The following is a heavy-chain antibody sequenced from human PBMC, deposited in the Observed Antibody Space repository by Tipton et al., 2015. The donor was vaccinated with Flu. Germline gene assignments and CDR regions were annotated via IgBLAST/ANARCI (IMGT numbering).Heavy chain of an antibody. CDR1: GGSISSYY. D-gene: IGHD6-6*01. CDR3: ARVPARLQYARPNWYFDL. J-gene: IGHJ2*01. V-gene: IGHV4-59*12. Sequence: PGLVKPSETLSLTCTVSGGSISSYYWSWIRQPPGKGLEWIGEINHSGSTNYNPSLKSRVTISVDTSKNQFSLKLSSVTAADTAVYYCARVPARLQYARPNWYFDLWGRGTLVTVSS. CDR2: INHSGST.